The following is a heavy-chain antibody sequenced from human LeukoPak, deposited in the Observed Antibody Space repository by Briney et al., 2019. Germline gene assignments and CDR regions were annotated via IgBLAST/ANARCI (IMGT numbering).Heavy chain of an antibody. J-gene: IGHJ4*02. Sequence: PGGSLRHSCPSSGFTFRTYGMNWVRQAPGKGLAGVSYISRCSDSENYADSVKGQFTISRDNIRNLLYLQMTSLRAEDRAVYFCARDSTRIMGLFDYWGQGTLVTISS. D-gene: IGHD2-2*01. CDR2: ISRCSDSE. CDR3: ARDSTRIMGLFDY. V-gene: IGHV3-48*01. CDR1: GFTFRTYG.